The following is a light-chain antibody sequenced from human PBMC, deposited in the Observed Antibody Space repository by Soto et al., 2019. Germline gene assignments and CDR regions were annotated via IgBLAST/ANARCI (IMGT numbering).Light chain of an antibody. V-gene: IGKV3-20*01. CDR3: QQYISSVT. J-gene: IGKJ1*01. Sequence: EIVLTQSPGSLSLSPGQRATLSCRASQSVDSTFFAWYQKKPGQATRLLIYGASKRDTGVPDRFSGSGSGTDFTLTISRLEPEDLAVYYCQQYISSVTFGQGTKVEI. CDR2: GAS. CDR1: QSVDSTF.